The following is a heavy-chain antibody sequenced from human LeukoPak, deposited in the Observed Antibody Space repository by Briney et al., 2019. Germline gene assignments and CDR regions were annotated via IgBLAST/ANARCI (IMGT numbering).Heavy chain of an antibody. J-gene: IGHJ4*02. CDR1: GDSVSSDSAT. V-gene: IGHV6-1*01. Sequence: SQTLSLTCAISGDSVSSDSATWNWIRQSPSRGLEWLGRTYYRSKWYTDYAVSVESRITINSDTSRNQFSLHLNSVTPKDTAVYYCARDFDYWGQGTLVTVSS. CDR2: TYYRSKWYT. CDR3: ARDFDY.